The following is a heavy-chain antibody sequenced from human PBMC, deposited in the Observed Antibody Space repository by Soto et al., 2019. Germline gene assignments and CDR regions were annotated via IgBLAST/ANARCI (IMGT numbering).Heavy chain of an antibody. J-gene: IGHJ4*02. CDR3: ARLRADYYDSSGPFAY. Sequence: QVQLVESGGGVVQPGRSLRLSCAASGFTFSSYAMHWVRQAPGKGLEWVPVISYDGSNKYYADSVKGRFTISRDNSKNTLYRQMNSLRAEDTAVYYCARLRADYYDSSGPFAYWGQGTLVTVSS. V-gene: IGHV3-30-3*01. D-gene: IGHD3-22*01. CDR1: GFTFSSYA. CDR2: ISYDGSNK.